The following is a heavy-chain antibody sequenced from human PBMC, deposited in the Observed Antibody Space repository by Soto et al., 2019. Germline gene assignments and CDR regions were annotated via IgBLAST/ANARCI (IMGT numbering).Heavy chain of an antibody. CDR3: AREYSSSWYYYFDY. CDR2: ISYDGSNK. J-gene: IGHJ4*02. Sequence: PWGSLRLSCAASGFTFISYAIHFFRQSPGKGLEWVAVISYDGSNKYYADSVKGRFTISRDNSKNTLYPQMNSLRAEDTAVYYCAREYSSSWYYYFDYWGQGTLVTVSS. V-gene: IGHV3-30-3*01. CDR1: GFTFISYA. D-gene: IGHD6-13*01.